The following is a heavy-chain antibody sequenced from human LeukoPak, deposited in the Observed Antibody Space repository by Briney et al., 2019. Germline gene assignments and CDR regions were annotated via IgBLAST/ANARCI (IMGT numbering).Heavy chain of an antibody. CDR1: GYTFTSYG. Sequence: GASVKVSCKASGYTFTSYGISWVRQAPGQGLEWMGWINAYNGNTNYAQKLQGRVTMTTDTSTSTAYMELRSLRSDDTAVYYCARSLMSGIAAAGTTLDYYYYGMDDWGQGTTVTVSS. D-gene: IGHD6-13*01. CDR3: ARSLMSGIAAAGTTLDYYYYGMDD. CDR2: INAYNGNT. V-gene: IGHV1-18*01. J-gene: IGHJ6*02.